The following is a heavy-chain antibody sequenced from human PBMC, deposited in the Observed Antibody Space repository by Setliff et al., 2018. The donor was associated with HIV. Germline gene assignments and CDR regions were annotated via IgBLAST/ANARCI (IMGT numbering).Heavy chain of an antibody. Sequence: ASVKVSCKTSGYAFSDYSIHWVRLAPGQGLEWVGRINPDSRGTNYAQTFQGRVTMTRDTSANTAYMELSRLRSDDTAVFYCARGVKGIATTGKYYFDYWGQGTLVTVSS. CDR1: GYAFSDYS. CDR2: INPDSRGT. J-gene: IGHJ4*02. D-gene: IGHD6-13*01. V-gene: IGHV1-2*06. CDR3: ARGVKGIATTGKYYFDY.